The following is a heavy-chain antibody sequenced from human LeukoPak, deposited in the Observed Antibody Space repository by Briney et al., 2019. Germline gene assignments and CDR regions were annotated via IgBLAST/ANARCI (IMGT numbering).Heavy chain of an antibody. CDR1: GFTFDDYA. CDR2: ISWNSGSI. V-gene: IGHV3-9*01. D-gene: IGHD3-10*01. Sequence: GGSLRLSCAASGFTFDDYAMHWVRQAPGSGLEWVSGISWNSGSIGYADSVKGRFTISRDNAKNSLYLQMNSLRAEDTALYYCAKSHRINMGSGHDAFDIWGQGTMVTVSS. CDR3: AKSHRINMGSGHDAFDI. J-gene: IGHJ3*02.